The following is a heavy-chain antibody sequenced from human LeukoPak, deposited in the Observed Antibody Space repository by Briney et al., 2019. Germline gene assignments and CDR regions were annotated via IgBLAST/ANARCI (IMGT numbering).Heavy chain of an antibody. V-gene: IGHV3-74*01. Sequence: GGSLRLSCAASGFTFRDYWMHWVRQAPGKGLVWVSRLHSDGSNTTYADSVKGRFTISRDNAKNTLYLQMNSLRAEDTAVYYCTRVGYIDEGIDYWGQGTLVTVSS. D-gene: IGHD5-24*01. CDR3: TRVGYIDEGIDY. CDR1: GFTFRDYW. CDR2: LHSDGSNT. J-gene: IGHJ4*02.